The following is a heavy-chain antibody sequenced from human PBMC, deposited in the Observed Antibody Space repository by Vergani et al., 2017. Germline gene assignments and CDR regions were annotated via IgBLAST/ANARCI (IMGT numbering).Heavy chain of an antibody. J-gene: IGHJ3*02. D-gene: IGHD2-15*01. CDR2: ISWNSGSI. V-gene: IGHV3-9*01. CDR3: AKQGAYCSGGSCYRDAFDI. Sequence: EVQLVESGGGLVQPGRSLRLSCAASGFTFDDYAMHWVRQAPGKGLEWVSGISWNSGSIGYADSVKGRFTISRDNSKNTLYLQMNSLRAEDTAVYYCAKQGAYCSGGSCYRDAFDIWGQGTMVTVSS. CDR1: GFTFDDYA.